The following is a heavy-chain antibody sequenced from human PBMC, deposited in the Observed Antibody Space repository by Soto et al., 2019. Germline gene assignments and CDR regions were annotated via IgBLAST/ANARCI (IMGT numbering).Heavy chain of an antibody. J-gene: IGHJ6*03. CDR1: GGSINTYY. V-gene: IGHV4-59*01. CDR3: ARAGINHYYYMDV. Sequence: SETLSLTCEVSGGSINTYYCSWIRQPPGKGLEWIGYIYYTGSTNYNPSLKSRVTMSIDTSKNQFSLKLRSVTAADTAVYYCARAGINHYYYMDVWGTGTTVTVSS. D-gene: IGHD3-10*01. CDR2: IYYTGST.